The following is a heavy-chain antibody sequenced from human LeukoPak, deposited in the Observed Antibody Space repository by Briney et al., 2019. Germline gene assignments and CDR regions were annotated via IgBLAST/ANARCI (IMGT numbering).Heavy chain of an antibody. D-gene: IGHD5-12*01. CDR3: ARDDMSGYDLGDAFDI. V-gene: IGHV4-38-2*02. CDR2: IYHSGST. CDR1: GYSISSGYY. Sequence: PSETLSLTCTVFGYSISSGYYWGWIRQPPGKGLECIGSIYHSGSTYYNPSLKSRVTISMDTSKNQFSLKLNSVTAADTAVYYCARDDMSGYDLGDAFDIWGQGTMVTVSS. J-gene: IGHJ3*02.